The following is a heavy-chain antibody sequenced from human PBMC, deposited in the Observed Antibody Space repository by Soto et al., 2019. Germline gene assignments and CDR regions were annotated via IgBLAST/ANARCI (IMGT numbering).Heavy chain of an antibody. CDR2: IIPTFGTT. CDR3: ATASDSTWYNWLDP. V-gene: IGHV1-69*01. J-gene: IGHJ5*02. Sequence: QVQVVQSGAEVKKPGSSVKVSCKAAGGNFSSHGIRWVRQAPGQGLEFMGGIIPTFGTTNYAHKFRGRVTITADESTSTAYLELSGLRSEDTDIYYCATASDSTWYNWLDPWGQGTLVTVSS. D-gene: IGHD6-13*01. CDR1: GGNFSSHG.